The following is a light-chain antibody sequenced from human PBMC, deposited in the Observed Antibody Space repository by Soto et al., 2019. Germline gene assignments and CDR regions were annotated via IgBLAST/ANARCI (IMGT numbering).Light chain of an antibody. Sequence: IQMTQSPSSLPASVGDRVTITCRASQSISNYVNWYQQKPGKAPNLLIYAASSLQSGVPSRFSGSGSGTDFILTISSLQPEDFATYYCQQSYGTWTFGQGTKVEIK. V-gene: IGKV1-39*01. CDR3: QQSYGTWT. CDR2: AAS. J-gene: IGKJ1*01. CDR1: QSISNY.